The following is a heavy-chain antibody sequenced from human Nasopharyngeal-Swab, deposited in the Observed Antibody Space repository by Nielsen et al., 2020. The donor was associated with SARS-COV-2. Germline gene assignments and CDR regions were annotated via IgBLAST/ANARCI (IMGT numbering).Heavy chain of an antibody. CDR2: INTNTGNP. Sequence: WVRQAPGQGLEWMGWINTNTGNPTYAQGFTGRFVFSLDTSVSTAYLQISSLKAEDIAVYYCARDAVGATIGFFYYWGQGTLVTVSS. V-gene: IGHV7-4-1*02. D-gene: IGHD1-26*01. CDR3: ARDAVGATIGFFYY. J-gene: IGHJ4*02.